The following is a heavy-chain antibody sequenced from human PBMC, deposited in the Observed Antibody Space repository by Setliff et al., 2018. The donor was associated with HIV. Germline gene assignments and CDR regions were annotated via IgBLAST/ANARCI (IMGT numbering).Heavy chain of an antibody. V-gene: IGHV3-30*02. J-gene: IGHJ5*02. Sequence: GGSLRLSCAASGFTFSHYGMHWVRQAPGKGLEWVAIVWYDGSDRSYADSVKGRFTISRDNSKNTVYLEMNSLRGDDTAVYFCAKDRGQGYSGYYGCDSWGQGTLVTVSS. CDR1: GFTFSHYG. CDR2: VWYDGSDR. D-gene: IGHD5-12*01. CDR3: AKDRGQGYSGYYGCDS.